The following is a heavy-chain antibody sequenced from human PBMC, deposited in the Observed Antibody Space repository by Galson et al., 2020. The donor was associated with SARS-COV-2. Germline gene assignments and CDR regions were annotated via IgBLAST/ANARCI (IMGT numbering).Heavy chain of an antibody. CDR2: ISYDGTTI. CDR3: ARETDDDSSSWYDY. CDR1: GFTFSSSA. J-gene: IGHJ4*02. D-gene: IGHD3-22*01. V-gene: IGHV3-30*04. Sequence: GGPLRLSCAASGFTFSSSAMHWVRQAPGKGLEWVAIISYDGTTIYKSDSVKGRFTISRDISKEMLYLQMNRLRPEDTGVYYCARETDDDSSSWYDYWGQGTLVTVSP.